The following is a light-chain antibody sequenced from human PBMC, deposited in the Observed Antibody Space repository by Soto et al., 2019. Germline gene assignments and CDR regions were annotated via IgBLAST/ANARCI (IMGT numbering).Light chain of an antibody. J-gene: IGLJ2*01. Sequence: QSVLTQPASVSGSPGQSITISCTGTTSDVGGYNSVSWYQQHPGEAPKLMIYDVSARPSGVSNRFSGSKSGNTAFLTISGLQAEDEADYYCSSYTTISTLLFGGGTKVTVL. CDR2: DVS. CDR1: TSDVGGYNS. CDR3: SSYTTISTLL. V-gene: IGLV2-14*01.